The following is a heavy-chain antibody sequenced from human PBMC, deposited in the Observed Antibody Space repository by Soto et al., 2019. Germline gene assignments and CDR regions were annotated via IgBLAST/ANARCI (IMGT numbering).Heavy chain of an antibody. CDR1: GFTFSSYG. V-gene: IGHV3-33*01. CDR2: IWYDGSNK. J-gene: IGHJ5*02. D-gene: IGHD2-2*01. CDR3: ARDRYQLPLFNWFDP. Sequence: GGSLRLSCAASGFTFSSYGMHWVRQAPGKGLEWVAVIWYDGSNKYYADSVKGRFTISRDNSKNTLYLQMNSLRAEDTAVYYCARDRYQLPLFNWFDPWGQGTLVTVSS.